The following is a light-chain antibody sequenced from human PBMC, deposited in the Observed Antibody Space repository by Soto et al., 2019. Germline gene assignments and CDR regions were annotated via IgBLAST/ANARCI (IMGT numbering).Light chain of an antibody. Sequence: IQMTQSPSTPSASVGDRVTIICRESQSIRDWLAWYQQKPGKDPKLLIYDISHLEIGVPSRFSGSGSGTEFTLTISGLQPDDFATYYCQQYNSYSFGQGTKVDIK. CDR2: DIS. V-gene: IGKV1-5*02. CDR3: QQYNSYS. CDR1: QSIRDW. J-gene: IGKJ1*01.